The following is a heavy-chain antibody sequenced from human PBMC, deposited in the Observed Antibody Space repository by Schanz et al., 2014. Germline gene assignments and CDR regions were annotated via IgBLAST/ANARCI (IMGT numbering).Heavy chain of an antibody. CDR3: VRDSFFAFDY. Sequence: EVQLVESGGGLVQPGGSLRLSCAAPGFIVRSNYMTWVRQAPGKGLEWVSYVSRSTPDIYYADSVKGRFTMSRDNAKNSVFLQMNSLRAEDTAVYYCVRDSFFAFDYWGQGTLVTVSS. CDR2: VSRSTPDI. D-gene: IGHD3-3*01. V-gene: IGHV3-48*01. J-gene: IGHJ4*02. CDR1: GFIVRSNY.